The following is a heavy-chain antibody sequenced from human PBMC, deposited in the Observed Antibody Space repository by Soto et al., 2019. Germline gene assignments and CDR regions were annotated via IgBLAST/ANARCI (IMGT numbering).Heavy chain of an antibody. J-gene: IGHJ4*02. D-gene: IGHD2-2*01. CDR1: GGSITSSTYY. CDR3: ARLGDYQLQTFDN. V-gene: IGHV4-39*01. CDR2: IFYSGST. Sequence: SETLSLTCTVSGGSITSSTYYWGWIRQPPGKGLEWIGTIFYSGSTYYNPSLKSRVTISVDTSKNQFSLKLTSVIAADTAVYYCARLGDYQLQTFDNWGQGTLVTVSS.